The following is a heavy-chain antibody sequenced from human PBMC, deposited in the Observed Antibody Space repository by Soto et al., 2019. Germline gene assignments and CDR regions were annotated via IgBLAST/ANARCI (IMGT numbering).Heavy chain of an antibody. J-gene: IGHJ5*02. CDR2: ISFDGSTT. V-gene: IGHV3-30-3*01. CDR3: ERGGRSITVPFDP. D-gene: IGHD3-16*01. CDR1: GFTLNNYA. Sequence: QVQLVESGGGVVQPGRSLRLSFAASGFTLNNYAMHWVRQAPGKGLEWVAVISFDGSTTYYADSVQGRFTISRDNSMNTMYLQMSSLRTEDTAVYYCERGGRSITVPFDPWGQGTLVTVSS.